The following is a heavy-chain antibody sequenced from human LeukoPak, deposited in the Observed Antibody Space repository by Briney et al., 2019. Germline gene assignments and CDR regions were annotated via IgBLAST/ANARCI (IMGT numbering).Heavy chain of an antibody. V-gene: IGHV1-18*04. Sequence: GASVKVSCKASGYTFSSYGISWVRQAPGQGLEWMGWISVNNGNTNYAPKVQDRITMSTDTSTSTAYMELGSLRSDDTAVYFCARFHTKDTSNWCAAKGDFDYWGQGTLVTVSS. J-gene: IGHJ4*02. CDR3: ARFHTKDTSNWCAAKGDFDY. CDR1: GYTFSSYG. CDR2: ISVNNGNT. D-gene: IGHD6-13*01.